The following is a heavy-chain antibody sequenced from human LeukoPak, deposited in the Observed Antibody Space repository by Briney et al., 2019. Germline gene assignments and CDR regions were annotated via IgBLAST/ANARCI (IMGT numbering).Heavy chain of an antibody. V-gene: IGHV3-64*01. CDR1: GFTFSSYA. D-gene: IGHD6-6*01. CDR2: ISSNGGST. J-gene: IGHJ6*03. CDR3: ARGPSSSSYYYYYMDV. Sequence: HPGGSLRLSCAASGFTFSSYAMHWVRQAPGKGLEYVSAISSNGGSTYYANSVKGRFTISRDNSKNTLYLQMGSLRAEDMAVYYCARGPSSSSYYYYYMDVWGKGTTVTVSS.